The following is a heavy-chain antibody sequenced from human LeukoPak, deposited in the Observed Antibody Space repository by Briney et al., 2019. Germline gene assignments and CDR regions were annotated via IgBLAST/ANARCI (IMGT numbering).Heavy chain of an antibody. J-gene: IGHJ3*02. CDR2: INPNSGGT. CDR1: GYTFTDYY. CDR3: ASGRDYGDERGAFDI. D-gene: IGHD4-17*01. Sequence: ASVKVSCRASGYTFTDYYMYWVRQAPGQGLEWVGWINPNSGGTNYAQKFQGRVTMTRDTSISTAYMELSRLRSDDTAVYYCASGRDYGDERGAFDIWGQGTMVTVSS. V-gene: IGHV1-2*02.